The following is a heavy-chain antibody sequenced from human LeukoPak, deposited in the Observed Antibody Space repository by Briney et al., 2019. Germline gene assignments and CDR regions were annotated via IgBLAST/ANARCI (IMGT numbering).Heavy chain of an antibody. CDR2: IYYSGST. Sequence: SETLSLTCTVSGGSISSYYWSWIRQPPGKGLEWIGYIYYSGSTNYNPSLKSRVTMSVDTSKNQFSLKLSSVTAADTAVYYCARSYYGSGKDAFDIWGQGTMVTVSS. V-gene: IGHV4-59*12. CDR3: ARSYYGSGKDAFDI. J-gene: IGHJ3*02. D-gene: IGHD3-10*01. CDR1: GGSISSYY.